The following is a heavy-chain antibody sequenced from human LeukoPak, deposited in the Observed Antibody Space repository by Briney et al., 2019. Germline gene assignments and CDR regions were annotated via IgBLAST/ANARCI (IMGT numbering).Heavy chain of an antibody. V-gene: IGHV4-59*01. CDR2: IYYSGST. CDR3: ARAPGAQTEFDY. D-gene: IGHD7-27*01. Sequence: SETLSLTCTVSGGSISSSYWSWIRQPPGKGLEWIGYIYYSGSTNYNPSLKSRVTISVDTSKNQFSLKLSSVTAADTAVYYCARAPGAQTEFDYWGQGTLVTVSS. CDR1: GGSISSSY. J-gene: IGHJ4*02.